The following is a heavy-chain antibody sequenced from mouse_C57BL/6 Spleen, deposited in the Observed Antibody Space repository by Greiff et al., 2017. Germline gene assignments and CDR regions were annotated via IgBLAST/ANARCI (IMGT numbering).Heavy chain of an antibody. V-gene: IGHV1-72*01. J-gene: IGHJ4*01. D-gene: IGHD1-1*01. CDR1: GYTFTSYW. Sequence: VQLQQPGAELVKPGASVKLSCKASGYTFTSYWMHWVKQRPGRGLEWIGRIDPNSGGTKYNEKFKSKATLTVDKPSSTAYMQLSSLTSEDSAVYYCARSSTTVVEDYYAMDYWGQGTSVTVSS. CDR3: ARSSTTVVEDYYAMDY. CDR2: IDPNSGGT.